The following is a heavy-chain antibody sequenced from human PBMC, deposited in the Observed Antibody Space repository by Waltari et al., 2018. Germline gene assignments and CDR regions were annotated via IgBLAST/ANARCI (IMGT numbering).Heavy chain of an antibody. J-gene: IGHJ3*02. Sequence: EVQLVESGGGLVKPGGSLSLSCAASGFTFSNAWMNWVRQAPGKGLEWVGRIKSKTDGGTTDYAAPVKGRFTISRDDSKNTLDLQMNSLKTEDTAVYYCTTGKGGYCSGGSCPRDAFDIWGQGTMVTVSS. CDR2: IKSKTDGGTT. D-gene: IGHD2-15*01. CDR3: TTGKGGYCSGGSCPRDAFDI. V-gene: IGHV3-15*07. CDR1: GFTFSNAW.